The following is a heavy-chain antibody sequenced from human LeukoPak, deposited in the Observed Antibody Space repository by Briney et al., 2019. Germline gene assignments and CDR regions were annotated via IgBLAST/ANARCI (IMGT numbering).Heavy chain of an antibody. CDR2: IYYSGST. CDR1: GGSISSYY. Sequence: SETLSLTCTLSGGSISSYYWSWIRQPPGKGLEWIGYIYYSGSTNYNPSLKSRVTISVDTSKNQFSLKLSSVTAADTPVYYCARTGYWCSSTSCLYYFDHWGQGTLVTVSS. J-gene: IGHJ4*02. CDR3: ARTGYWCSSTSCLYYFDH. V-gene: IGHV4-59*01. D-gene: IGHD2-2*01.